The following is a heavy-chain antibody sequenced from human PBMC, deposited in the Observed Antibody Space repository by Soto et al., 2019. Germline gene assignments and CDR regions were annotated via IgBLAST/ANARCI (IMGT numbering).Heavy chain of an antibody. CDR3: ARGSQSGYSDYAYFQL. CDR2: INWNTVNI. J-gene: IGHJ1*01. V-gene: IGHV3-9*01. CDR1: GFTFDDFA. Sequence: GVSLILYCTASGFTFDDFAMHWVRQVPGKGLEWVSGINWNTVNIAYADSVKGRFTISRDNGQNSLYLQMTSLKTEDTALYYCARGSQSGYSDYAYFQLWGQG. D-gene: IGHD4-17*01.